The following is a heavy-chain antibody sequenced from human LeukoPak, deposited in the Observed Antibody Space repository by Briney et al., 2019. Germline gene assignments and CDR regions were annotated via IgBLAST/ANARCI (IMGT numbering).Heavy chain of an antibody. V-gene: IGHV4-59*01. CDR3: ASLERDGYTNNWFDP. CDR2: IYYSGST. CDR1: GGSISSYY. Sequence: PSETLSLTCTVSGGSISSYYWSWIRQPPGKGLEWIGYIYYSGSTNYNPSLKSRVTISVDTSKNQFSLKLSSVTAADTAVYYCASLERDGYTNNWFDPWGQGTLVTVSS. J-gene: IGHJ5*02. D-gene: IGHD5-24*01.